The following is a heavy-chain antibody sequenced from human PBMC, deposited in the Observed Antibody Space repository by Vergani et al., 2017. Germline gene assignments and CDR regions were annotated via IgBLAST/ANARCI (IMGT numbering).Heavy chain of an antibody. CDR2: IRTYTGHT. CDR1: SHTFQTYG. V-gene: IGHV1-18*01. D-gene: IGHD1-1*01. CDR3: ARVAPSNSEVTPTAFDV. J-gene: IGHJ3*01. Sequence: QVQLVQSGAELKKPGASVSVSCKGSSHTFQTYGISWVRQAPGKGLEWMALIRTYTGHTIYAQKFQDRVTMTADTSTNTAYMELRSLRTDDKAVYFCARVAPSNSEVTPTAFDVWGQGTMVTVSS.